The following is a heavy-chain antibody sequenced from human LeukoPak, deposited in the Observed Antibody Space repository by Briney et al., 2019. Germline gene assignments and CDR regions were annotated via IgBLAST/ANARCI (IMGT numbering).Heavy chain of an antibody. CDR3: ARVIGWSLFDC. Sequence: PGRSLRLSCAASGFXFSSYGMHWVRQAPGKGLEWVAVIWYDGSKEYLADSVKGRFTISRDNSKNTVYLQMNSLKTEDTAVYYCARVIGWSLFDCWGQGTLVTVSS. CDR2: IWYDGSKE. D-gene: IGHD2-15*01. V-gene: IGHV3-33*01. J-gene: IGHJ4*02. CDR1: GFXFSSYG.